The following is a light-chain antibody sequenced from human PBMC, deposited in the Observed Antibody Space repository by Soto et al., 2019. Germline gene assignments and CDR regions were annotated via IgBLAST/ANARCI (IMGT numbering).Light chain of an antibody. V-gene: IGKV3-20*01. CDR2: GAS. CDR1: QSVSSSY. Sequence: EIVLTQSPGTLSLSPGERVTLSCRASQSVSSSYLAWYQQKPGQAPRLLIYGASSRATGIPDRFSGSGSGTDFSLTISRLGPEDFAVYYCQQFGSSPLYTFGQGTKLEIK. J-gene: IGKJ2*01. CDR3: QQFGSSPLYT.